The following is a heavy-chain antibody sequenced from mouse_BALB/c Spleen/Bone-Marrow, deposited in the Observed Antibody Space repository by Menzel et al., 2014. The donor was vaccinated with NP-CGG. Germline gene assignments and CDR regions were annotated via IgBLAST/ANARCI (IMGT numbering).Heavy chain of an antibody. CDR2: INPSIGYT. J-gene: IGHJ2*01. V-gene: IGHV1-4*02. Sequence: QVQLKHSAAEQARSGASVKPSCKASGYLFTTYTTQWIKQRPGQGLEWIGYINPSIGYTEYTQKFKDKTTLTADTSSSTTYMQLSSLTSEDSAVYYCAREGTYYAYFNDWGLGSTLTVSS. CDR3: AREGTYYAYFND. D-gene: IGHD1-1*01. CDR1: GYLFTTYT.